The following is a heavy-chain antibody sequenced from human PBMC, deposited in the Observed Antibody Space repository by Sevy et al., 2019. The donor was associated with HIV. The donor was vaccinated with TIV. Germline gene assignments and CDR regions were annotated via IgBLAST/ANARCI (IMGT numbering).Heavy chain of an antibody. CDR3: AKDGYKPSVGDENYYYYYMDV. Sequence: GGSLRLSCAASGFTFSSYAMSWVRQAPGKGLEWVSAISGSGGSTYYADSVKGRFTISRDNSKNTLYLQMNSLRAEDTPVYYCAKDGYKPSVGDENYYYYYMDVWGKGTTVTVSS. D-gene: IGHD1-20*01. J-gene: IGHJ6*03. V-gene: IGHV3-23*01. CDR1: GFTFSSYA. CDR2: ISGSGGST.